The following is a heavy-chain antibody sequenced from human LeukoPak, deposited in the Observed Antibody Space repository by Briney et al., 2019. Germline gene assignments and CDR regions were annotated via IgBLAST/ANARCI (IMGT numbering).Heavy chain of an antibody. CDR3: ATFSRGYQLLIWYFDY. CDR1: GGTFSSYA. J-gene: IGHJ4*02. CDR2: IIPIFGTA. Sequence: GASVKVSCKASGGTFSSYAISWVRQAPGQGLEWMGGIIPIFGTANYAQKFQGRVTITADESTSTAYMELSSLRSEDTAVYYCATFSRGYQLLIWYFDYWGQGTLVTVSS. D-gene: IGHD2-2*01. V-gene: IGHV1-69*13.